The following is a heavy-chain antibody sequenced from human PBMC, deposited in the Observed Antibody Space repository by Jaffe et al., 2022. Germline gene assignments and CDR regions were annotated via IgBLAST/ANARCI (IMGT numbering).Heavy chain of an antibody. D-gene: IGHD5-12*01. CDR3: TWSGYDFAFDI. Sequence: EVQLVESGGGLVQPGGSLKLSCAASGFTFSGSAMHWVRQASGKGLEWVGRIRSKANSYATAYAASVKGRFTISRDDSKNTAYLQMNSLKTEDTAVYYCTWSGYDFAFDIWGQGTMVTVSS. CDR2: IRSKANSYAT. V-gene: IGHV3-73*02. CDR1: GFTFSGSA. J-gene: IGHJ3*02.